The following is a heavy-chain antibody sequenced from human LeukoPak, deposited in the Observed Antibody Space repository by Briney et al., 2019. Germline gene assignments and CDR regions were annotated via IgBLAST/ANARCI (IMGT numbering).Heavy chain of an antibody. CDR2: INAGNGNT. Sequence: ASVKVSCKASEYTFTDYAINWARQAPRQRLEWMGWINAGNGNTRYSQRFQGRVTITRDTSASTAYMELSSLTSEDTAVYYCARGRWSSTTASYYLDFWGQGTLVTVSS. J-gene: IGHJ4*02. CDR3: ARGRWSSTTASYYLDF. V-gene: IGHV1-3*01. D-gene: IGHD5-24*01. CDR1: EYTFTDYA.